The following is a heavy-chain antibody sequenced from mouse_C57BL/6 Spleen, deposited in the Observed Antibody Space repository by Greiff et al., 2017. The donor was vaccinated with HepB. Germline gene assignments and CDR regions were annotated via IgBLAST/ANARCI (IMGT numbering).Heavy chain of an antibody. J-gene: IGHJ4*01. Sequence: VKVVESGPELVKPGASVKISCKASGYAFSSSWMNWVKQRPGKGLEWIGRIYPGDGDTNYNGKFKGKATLTADKSSSTAYMQLSSLTSEDSAVYFCARRANYYGSSPYYYAMDYWGQGTSVTVSS. CDR3: ARRANYYGSSPYYYAMDY. CDR2: IYPGDGDT. D-gene: IGHD1-1*01. CDR1: GYAFSSSW. V-gene: IGHV1-82*01.